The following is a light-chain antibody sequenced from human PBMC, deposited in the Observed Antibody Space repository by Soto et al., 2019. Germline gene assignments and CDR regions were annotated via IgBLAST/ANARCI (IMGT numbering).Light chain of an antibody. V-gene: IGKV3D-15*01. CDR3: QQYTTWPPWT. CDR1: QSAGTY. CDR2: GAS. J-gene: IGKJ1*01. Sequence: MVLTHAANTRTFPPAERATLSCRASQSAGTYLAWYQQKPGQAPRLLIYGASSRATGIPDRFSGSGSGTEFTITISSLQSAAFAVYYSQQYTTWPPWTSGPGTKVDIK.